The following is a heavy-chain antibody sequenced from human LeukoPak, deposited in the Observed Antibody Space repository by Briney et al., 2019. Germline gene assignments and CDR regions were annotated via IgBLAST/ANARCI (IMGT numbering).Heavy chain of an antibody. D-gene: IGHD3-22*01. Sequence: ASVKVSCKASGYTFTGYYMHWVRQAPGQGLEWMGWINPNSGGTNYAQKFQGWVTMTRDTSISTAYMELSSLRSEDTAVYYCARWNYDSSGYHYWGQGTLVTVSS. CDR3: ARWNYDSSGYHY. V-gene: IGHV1-2*04. J-gene: IGHJ4*02. CDR1: GYTFTGYY. CDR2: INPNSGGT.